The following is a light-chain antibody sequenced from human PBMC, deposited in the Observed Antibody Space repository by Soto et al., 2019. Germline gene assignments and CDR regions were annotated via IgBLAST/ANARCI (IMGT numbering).Light chain of an antibody. V-gene: IGKV2-28*01. J-gene: IGKJ1*01. CDR1: QSLLHSSGYYY. CDR2: LSS. CDR3: MQALQAPRT. Sequence: DIVMTQSPLSLPVTPGEPASISCRSSQSLLHSSGYYYLDWYLQKPGQSPQLLIYLSSIRASGVPDRFSGSGSGKDFTLKISSVEAEDVGVYYCMQALQAPRTFGQGTNVEF.